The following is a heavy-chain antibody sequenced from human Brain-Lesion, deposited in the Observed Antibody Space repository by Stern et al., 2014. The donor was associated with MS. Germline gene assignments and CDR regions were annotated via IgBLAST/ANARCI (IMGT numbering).Heavy chain of an antibody. D-gene: IGHD5-18*01. CDR3: ARASAPLYSGNWFDS. V-gene: IGHV4-61*02. J-gene: IGHJ5*01. Sequence: VQLVESGPGLVKPSQTLSVTCTVSGDSISRDNYFWSWIRQAAGKRLEWIGRIHASGSTFYNPSLKSRVTISVAPPKPHFSLKLNSVTAEDTAVYYCARASAPLYSGNWFDSWGQGTLVSVSS. CDR2: IHASGST. CDR1: GDSISRDNYF.